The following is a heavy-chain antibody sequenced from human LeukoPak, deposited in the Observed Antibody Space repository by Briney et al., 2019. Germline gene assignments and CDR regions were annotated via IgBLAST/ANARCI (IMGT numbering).Heavy chain of an antibody. CDR3: VRDGYSYGYDFDY. V-gene: IGHV3-48*03. J-gene: IGHJ4*02. CDR2: ISTRGGTI. D-gene: IGHD5-18*01. CDR1: GFLFSDYE. Sequence: GGSLRLSCGASGFLFSDYEMNWVRQAPGKGLEWISYISTRGGTIYYADSVEGRFTISRDNAKNALYLQMNSLRVEDTAFYYRVRDGYSYGYDFDYWGQGTLVAVSP.